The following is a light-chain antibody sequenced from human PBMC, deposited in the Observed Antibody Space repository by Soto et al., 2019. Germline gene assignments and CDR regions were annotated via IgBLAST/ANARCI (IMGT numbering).Light chain of an antibody. Sequence: QSVLAQPASVSASPGQSITISCTGTSSDVGSYNFVSWYQQYPGKAPKVMIYEASKRPSGVSNRFSASKSGNTASLTISGLQADDEADYYCCLYIGATTYVFGTGTKVTVL. CDR1: SSDVGSYNF. J-gene: IGLJ1*01. V-gene: IGLV2-23*01. CDR3: CLYIGATTYV. CDR2: EAS.